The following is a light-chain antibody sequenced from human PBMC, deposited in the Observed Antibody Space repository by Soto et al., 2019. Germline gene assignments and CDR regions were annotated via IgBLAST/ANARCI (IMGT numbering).Light chain of an antibody. Sequence: EIVLTQSPGTLSLSPGERATLSCRASQSVASAYLAWYQHTPGQAPRLLIYGASSRATGIPDRFSGSGSGTDFTLTIRSLEPEDFAVYYCQQYQSSRWTFGQGTKVEAK. CDR2: GAS. J-gene: IGKJ1*01. CDR1: QSVASAY. CDR3: QQYQSSRWT. V-gene: IGKV3-20*01.